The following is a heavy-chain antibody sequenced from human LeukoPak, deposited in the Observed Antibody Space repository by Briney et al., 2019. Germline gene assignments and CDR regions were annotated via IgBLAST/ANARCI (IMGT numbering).Heavy chain of an antibody. J-gene: IGHJ3*02. CDR2: ISWDGGST. Sequence: GGSLRLSCAASGLSFDDYTMHWVRQAPGKGLEWVSLISWDGGSTYYADSVKGRFTISRDINKNSLYLQMNSLRSQDTALYYCAKDSLWARRAPLVGALGDAFDMWGQGTMVTVSS. CDR3: AKDSLWARRAPLVGALGDAFDM. D-gene: IGHD1-26*01. V-gene: IGHV3-43*01. CDR1: GLSFDDYT.